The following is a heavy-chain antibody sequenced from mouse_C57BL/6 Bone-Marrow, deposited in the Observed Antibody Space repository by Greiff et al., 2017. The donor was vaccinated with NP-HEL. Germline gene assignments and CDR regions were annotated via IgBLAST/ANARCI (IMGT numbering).Heavy chain of an antibody. J-gene: IGHJ4*01. CDR3: ARPNDYLYAMDY. CDR1: GFTFSDYY. Sequence: DVMLVESGGGLVQPGGSLKLSCAASGFTFSDYYMYWVRQTPETRLEWVAYISNGGGSTYYPDTVKGRFTISRDNAKNTLYLQMSRLKSEDTSMYYCARPNDYLYAMDYWGQGTSVTVSS. CDR2: ISNGGGST. V-gene: IGHV5-12*01. D-gene: IGHD2-4*01.